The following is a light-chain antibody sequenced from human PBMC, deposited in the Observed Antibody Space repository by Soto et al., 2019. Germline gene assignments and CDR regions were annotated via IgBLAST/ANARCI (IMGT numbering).Light chain of an antibody. CDR3: QQYTNWPPIT. CDR1: QSVSSN. Sequence: EIVMTQSPATLSVSPGERATLSCRASQSVSSNLAWYQQKPGQAPRLLIYGASTRATGIPDRFSGSGSGTEFTLTIGSLQSEDFAVYYCQQYTNWPPITFGQGTRLEIK. CDR2: GAS. J-gene: IGKJ5*01. V-gene: IGKV3-15*01.